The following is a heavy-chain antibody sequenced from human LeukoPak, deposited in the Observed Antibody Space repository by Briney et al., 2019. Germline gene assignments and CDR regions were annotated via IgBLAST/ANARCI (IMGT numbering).Heavy chain of an antibody. D-gene: IGHD4-17*01. Sequence: GGSLRLSCTASGFTFSGHWIHWVRQAPGMGLVWVSRINERGTDSMYADSVKGRFTISRDNAKNSLYLQMNSLRAEDTAVYYCAREYGDYEDYWGQGTLVTVSS. J-gene: IGHJ4*02. V-gene: IGHV3-74*03. CDR2: INERGTDS. CDR3: AREYGDYEDY. CDR1: GFTFSGHW.